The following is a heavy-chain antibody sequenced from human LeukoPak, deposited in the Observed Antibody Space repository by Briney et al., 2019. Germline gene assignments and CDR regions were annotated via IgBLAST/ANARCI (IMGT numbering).Heavy chain of an antibody. CDR3: ARGNRWFGELLGYYYYGMDV. CDR2: IYYSGST. CDR1: GGSISSYY. D-gene: IGHD3-10*01. V-gene: IGHV4-59*01. J-gene: IGHJ6*02. Sequence: SETLSLTCTVSGGSISSYYWSWIRQPPGKGLEWIGYIYYSGSTNYNPSLKSRVTISVDTSKNQFSLKLSSVTAADTAVYYCARGNRWFGELLGYYYYGMDVWGQGTTVTVSS.